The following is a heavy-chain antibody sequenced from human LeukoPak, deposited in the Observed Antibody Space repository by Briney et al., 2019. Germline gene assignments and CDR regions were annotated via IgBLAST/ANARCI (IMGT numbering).Heavy chain of an antibody. V-gene: IGHV3-23*01. D-gene: IGHD6-19*01. CDR2: ITSNGNT. J-gene: IGHJ6*02. CDR3: ARDTSAWRYGMDV. CDR1: GFTFSNYA. Sequence: GGSLRLSCAASGFTFSNYAMAWVRQAPGKGLEWVSAITSNGNTYFADSVKGRFTISRDNSKNTVHLQMNSLRDEDTAVYYCARDTSAWRYGMDVWGQGTTVTVSS.